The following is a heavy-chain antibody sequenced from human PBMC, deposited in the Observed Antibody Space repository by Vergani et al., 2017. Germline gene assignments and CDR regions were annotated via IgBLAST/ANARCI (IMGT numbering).Heavy chain of an antibody. D-gene: IGHD3-10*01. CDR2: IWYDGSNK. CDR1: GFTFSSYG. Sequence: QVQLVESGGGVVQPGRSLRLSCAASGFTFSSYGMHWVRQAPGKGLEWVAVIWYDGSNKYYADSVKGRFTISRDNSKNTLYLQMNSLRAEDTAVYYCAGGSRRVIIPDTFDIWSQATMVTVSS. V-gene: IGHV3-33*01. J-gene: IGHJ3*02. CDR3: AGGSRRVIIPDTFDI.